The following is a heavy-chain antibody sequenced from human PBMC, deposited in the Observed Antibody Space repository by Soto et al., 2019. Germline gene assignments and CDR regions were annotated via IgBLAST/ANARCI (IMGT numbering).Heavy chain of an antibody. D-gene: IGHD2-15*01. Sequence: SETLSLTCAVYGGSFSGYYWSWIRQPPGKGLEWIGEINHSGSTNYNPSLKSRVTISVDTSKNQFSLKLSSVTAADTAVYYCASHPAPSRGGSGGSCDGNWFDPWGKGTLVPVSS. CDR2: INHSGST. CDR1: GGSFSGYY. J-gene: IGHJ5*02. CDR3: ASHPAPSRGGSGGSCDGNWFDP. V-gene: IGHV4-34*01.